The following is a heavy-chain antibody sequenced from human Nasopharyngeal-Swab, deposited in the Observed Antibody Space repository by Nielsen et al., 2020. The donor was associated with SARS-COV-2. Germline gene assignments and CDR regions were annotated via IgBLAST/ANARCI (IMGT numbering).Heavy chain of an antibody. CDR2: IYTSGST. V-gene: IGHV4-4*07. CDR1: GGSISSYY. Sequence: SETLSPTCTVSGGSISSYYWTWIRQPAGKGLEWIGRIYTSGSTNYNPSLKSRVSMSVDTSKNQFSLKLSSVTAADMAVYYCARGSLAAIPRSSWYFDYWGQGTLVTVSS. J-gene: IGHJ4*02. CDR3: ARGSLAAIPRSSWYFDY. D-gene: IGHD6-13*01.